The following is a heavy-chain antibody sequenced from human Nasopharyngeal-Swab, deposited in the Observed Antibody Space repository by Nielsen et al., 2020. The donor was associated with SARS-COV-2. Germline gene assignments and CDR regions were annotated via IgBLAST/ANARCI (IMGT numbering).Heavy chain of an antibody. CDR2: IYYSGST. V-gene: IGHV4-39*07. J-gene: IGHJ5*02. CDR3: ARAREYGPWGSGYNNWFDP. Sequence: GSLRFSCTVSGGSISSSIYYWGWIRQPPGKGLEWIGSIYYSGSTYYNPSLKSRVTISVDTSKNQFSLKLSSVTAADTAVYYCARAREYGPWGSGYNNWFDPWGQGTLVTVSS. D-gene: IGHD3-22*01. CDR1: GGSISSSIYY.